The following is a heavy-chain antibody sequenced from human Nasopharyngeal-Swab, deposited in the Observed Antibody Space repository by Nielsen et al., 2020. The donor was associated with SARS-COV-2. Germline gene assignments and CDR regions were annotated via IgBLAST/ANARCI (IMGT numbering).Heavy chain of an antibody. D-gene: IGHD3-9*01. CDR2: ISAYNGNT. CDR3: ARDSRYFDWHASYYYYGMDV. V-gene: IGHV1-18*01. J-gene: IGHJ6*02. CDR1: GYTFTSYG. Sequence: ASVKVSCKASGYTFTSYGISWVRQAPGQGLEWMGWISAYNGNTNYAQKLQDRVTMTTDTSTSTAYMELRSLRSDDTAVYYCARDSRYFDWHASYYYYGMDVWGQGTTVTVSS.